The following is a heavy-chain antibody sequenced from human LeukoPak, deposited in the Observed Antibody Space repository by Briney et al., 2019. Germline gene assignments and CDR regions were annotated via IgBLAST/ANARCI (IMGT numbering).Heavy chain of an antibody. CDR2: IYTSGGT. J-gene: IGHJ4*02. CDR3: ASSPLPHGYYDSSGYYY. D-gene: IGHD3-22*01. CDR1: GGSISSGSYY. V-gene: IGHV4-61*02. Sequence: SETLSLTCTVSGGSISSGSYYWSWIRQPAGKGLEWIGRIYTSGGTNYNPSLKSRVTISVDTSKNQFSLKLSSVTAADTAVYYCASSPLPHGYYDSSGYYYWGQGTLVTVSS.